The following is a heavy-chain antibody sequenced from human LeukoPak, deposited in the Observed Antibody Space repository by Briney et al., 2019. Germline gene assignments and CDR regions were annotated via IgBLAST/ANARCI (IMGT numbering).Heavy chain of an antibody. V-gene: IGHV3-23*01. CDR2: ISGSGGST. Sequence: GGSLRPSCAASGFTFSSYAMSWVRQAPGKGLEWVSAISGSGGSTYYADSVKGRFTISRDNSKNTLYLQMNSLRAEDTAVYYCAKGESLNCFQHWGQGTLVTVSS. CDR1: GFTFSSYA. J-gene: IGHJ1*01. CDR3: AKGESLNCFQH.